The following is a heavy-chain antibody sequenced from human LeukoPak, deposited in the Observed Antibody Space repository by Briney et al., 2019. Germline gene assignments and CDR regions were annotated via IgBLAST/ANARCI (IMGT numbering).Heavy chain of an antibody. D-gene: IGHD3-16*02. Sequence: SETLSLTCTVSGGSISSYYWSWIRQPPGKGLEWIGYIYYSGSTNYNPSLKSRVTISVDTSKNQFSLKLSSVTAADTAVYYCARTTSYDYVWGSYRCTSYFQHWGQAPWSPSPQ. J-gene: IGHJ1*01. V-gene: IGHV4-59*12. CDR3: ARTTSYDYVWGSYRCTSYFQH. CDR1: GGSISSYY. CDR2: IYYSGST.